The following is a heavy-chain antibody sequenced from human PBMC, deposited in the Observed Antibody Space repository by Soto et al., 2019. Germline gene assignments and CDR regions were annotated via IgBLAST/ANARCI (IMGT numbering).Heavy chain of an antibody. Sequence: QITLKESGPTLVKPTQTLTLICTFSGFSLTTTGVGVGWIRQPPGEALEWLAVIYSDDDKYYSPSLKSRLTXPXXXSXYQVVLTMTIMDPVDTATYYCAHRLRGPGIYSGFDYWGQGTLITVSS. V-gene: IGHV2-5*02. CDR2: IYSDDDK. D-gene: IGHD3-10*01. J-gene: IGHJ4*02. CDR3: AHRLRGPGIYSGFDY. CDR1: GFSLTTTGVG.